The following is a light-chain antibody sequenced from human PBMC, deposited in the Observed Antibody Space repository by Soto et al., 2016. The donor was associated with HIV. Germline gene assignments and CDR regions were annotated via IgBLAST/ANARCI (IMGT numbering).Light chain of an antibody. Sequence: SFVLIQPPSVSVAPGNTATITCGGNNIGTKSVHWYQQKPGQAPVLVVYDDSDRPSGIPERVSGSNSGNTATLTISRVEAGDEADYYCQVWDSSSDHWMFGGGTKLTVL. CDR2: DDS. J-gene: IGLJ3*02. V-gene: IGLV3-21*03. CDR1: NIGTKS. CDR3: QVWDSSSDHWM.